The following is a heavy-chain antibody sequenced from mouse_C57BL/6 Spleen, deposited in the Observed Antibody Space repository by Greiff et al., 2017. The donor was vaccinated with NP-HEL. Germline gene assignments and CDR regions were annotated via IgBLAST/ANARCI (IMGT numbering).Heavy chain of an antibody. D-gene: IGHD2-4*01. CDR1: GYTFTSYW. CDR2: IYPGSGST. J-gene: IGHJ1*03. CDR3: ARGDYDYWYFDV. Sequence: QVQLQQPGAKLVKPGASVKMSCKASGYTFTSYWITWVKQRPGQGLEWIGDIYPGSGSTNYNEKFKSKATLTVDTSSSTAYMQLSSLTSEDSAVYYCARGDYDYWYFDVWGTGTTVTVSS. V-gene: IGHV1-55*01.